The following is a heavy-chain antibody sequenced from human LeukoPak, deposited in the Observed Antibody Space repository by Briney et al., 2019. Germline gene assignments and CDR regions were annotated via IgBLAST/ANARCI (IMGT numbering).Heavy chain of an antibody. D-gene: IGHD6-19*01. V-gene: IGHV4-4*07. Sequence: SETLSLTCTFSVGFNSSHYWRWMRQPAGKGLEGIGRIYPSGSTNNNPSLKSRVTMSVDTSKNQFSLKLSSVTAADTAVYYCARDSGSGFIFDYWGQGTLVTVCS. CDR3: ARDSGSGFIFDY. CDR1: VGFNSSHY. J-gene: IGHJ4*02. CDR2: IYPSGST.